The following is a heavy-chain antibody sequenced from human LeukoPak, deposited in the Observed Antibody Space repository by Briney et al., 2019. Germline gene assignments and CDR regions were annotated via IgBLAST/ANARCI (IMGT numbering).Heavy chain of an antibody. CDR1: GFTFSNAW. D-gene: IGHD3-10*01. V-gene: IGHV3-23*01. CDR3: AKGGAVSSKSIIMVRGTRRYYYNMDV. CDR2: ISDSGSST. J-gene: IGHJ6*03. Sequence: GGSLRLSCAASGFTFSNAWMSWVRQAPGKGLEWVSSISDSGSSTYYADSVKGRFTISRDNSKNTLYLQINSLGAEDTAVYYCAKGGAVSSKSIIMVRGTRRYYYNMDVWGKGTTVTISS.